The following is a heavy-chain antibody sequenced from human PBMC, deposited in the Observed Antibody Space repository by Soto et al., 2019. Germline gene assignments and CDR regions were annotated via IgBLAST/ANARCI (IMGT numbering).Heavy chain of an antibody. CDR1: GGSFSGYY. D-gene: IGHD3-3*01. J-gene: IGHJ4*02. V-gene: IGHV4-34*01. Sequence: PSETLSLTCVVYGGSFSGYYWSWIRQPPGKGLEWIGEINHSGSSNYNPSLKSRVTISVDTSKNQFSLKLSSVTAADTAVYYCARRYDFWSGYLMGAFDYWGQGTLVTVSS. CDR2: INHSGSS. CDR3: ARRYDFWSGYLMGAFDY.